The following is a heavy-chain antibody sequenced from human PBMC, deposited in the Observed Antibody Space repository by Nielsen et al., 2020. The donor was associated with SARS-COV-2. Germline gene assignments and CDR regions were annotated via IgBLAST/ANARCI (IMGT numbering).Heavy chain of an antibody. CDR2: IIPIFGTA. CDR3: ARGGSLFGVVIPNYYYYYGMDV. J-gene: IGHJ6*02. V-gene: IGHV1-69*05. Sequence: WVRQAPGQGLEWMGGIIPIFGTANYAQKFQGRVTITRDTSASTAYMELSSLRSEDTAVYYCARGGSLFGVVIPNYYYYYGMDVWGQGTTVTVSS. D-gene: IGHD3-3*01.